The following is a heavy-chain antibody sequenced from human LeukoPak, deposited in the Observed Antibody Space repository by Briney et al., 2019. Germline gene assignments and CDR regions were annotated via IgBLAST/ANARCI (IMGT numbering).Heavy chain of an antibody. J-gene: IGHJ4*02. Sequence: GGSLRLSCAASGFTFDDYGMSWVRQAPGKGLEWVSGINWNGGSTGYADSVKGRFTISRDNAKNSLYLQMNSLRAEDTALYYCARHGRRAVVPAAIFDYWGQGTLVTVSS. D-gene: IGHD2-2*01. CDR1: GFTFDDYG. V-gene: IGHV3-20*04. CDR2: INWNGGST. CDR3: ARHGRRAVVPAAIFDY.